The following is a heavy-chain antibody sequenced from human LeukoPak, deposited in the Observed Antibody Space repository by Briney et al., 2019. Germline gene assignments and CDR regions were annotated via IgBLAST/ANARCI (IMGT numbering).Heavy chain of an antibody. J-gene: IGHJ4*02. CDR1: GGSISSSNW. D-gene: IGHD6-19*01. CDR3: ATTVAGINSDDY. CDR2: IYHSGST. Sequence: SETLSLTCAVSGGSISSSNWWSWVRQPPGKGLEWIGEIYHSGSTNYIPSLKSRVTISVDKSKNQFSLKLSSVTAADTAVYYCATTVAGINSDDYWGQGTLVTVSS. V-gene: IGHV4-4*02.